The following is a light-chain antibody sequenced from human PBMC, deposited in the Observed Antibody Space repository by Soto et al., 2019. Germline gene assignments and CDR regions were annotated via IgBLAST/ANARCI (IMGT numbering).Light chain of an antibody. V-gene: IGLV1-40*01. Sequence: QSVLTQPPSVSGAPGQRVTIPCTGSSSNIGAGYDVHWYQQLPGTAPKLLIYGNSNRPSGVPDRFSGSKSGTSASLAITGLQAEDEADYYCQSYDSSLSGYVVIGGGTKL. J-gene: IGLJ2*01. CDR2: GNS. CDR3: QSYDSSLSGYVV. CDR1: SSNIGAGYD.